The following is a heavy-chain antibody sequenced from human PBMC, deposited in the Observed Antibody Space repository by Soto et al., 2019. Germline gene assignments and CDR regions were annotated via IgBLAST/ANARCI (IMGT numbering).Heavy chain of an antibody. J-gene: IGHJ4*02. CDR2: IYYSGST. V-gene: IGHV4-39*01. D-gene: IGHD3-9*01. Sequence: PSETLSLTCTVSGGSISSSSYYWGWIRQPPGKGLEWIGSIYYSGSTYYNSSLKSRVIISVDTSKNQFSLKLSSVTAADTAVYYCARYKDYDILTGYPIDYWGQGTLVLVSS. CDR1: GGSISSSSYY. CDR3: ARYKDYDILTGYPIDY.